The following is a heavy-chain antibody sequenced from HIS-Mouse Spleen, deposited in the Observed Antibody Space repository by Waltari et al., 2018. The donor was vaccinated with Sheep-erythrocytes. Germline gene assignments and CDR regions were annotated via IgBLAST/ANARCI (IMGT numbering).Heavy chain of an antibody. Sequence: QITLKESGPTLVKPTQTLTLTCTFSGFSLSTSGVGVGWIRQPPGKALEWLAILYWNDDKRYSPTLKRRLTITKDTSKNPVVLTMTNMDPVDTATYYCAHRQSAAAGTFNWFDPWGQGTLVTVSS. J-gene: IGHJ5*02. CDR3: AHRQSAAAGTFNWFDP. CDR1: GFSLSTSGVG. D-gene: IGHD6-13*01. CDR2: LYWNDDK. V-gene: IGHV2-5*01.